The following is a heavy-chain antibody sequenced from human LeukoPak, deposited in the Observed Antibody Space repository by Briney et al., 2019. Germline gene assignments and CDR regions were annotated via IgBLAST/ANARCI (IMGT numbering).Heavy chain of an antibody. V-gene: IGHV1-18*01. CDR1: GYTFTSYG. D-gene: IGHD2-2*01. CDR3: ARALIVVVPAAIITWFDP. CDR2: ISAYNGNT. Sequence: ASVKVSCKASGYTFTSYGISWVRQAPGQGLEWMGWISAYNGNTNYAQKLQGRVTMTTDTSTSTAYMELRSLRSDDTAVYYCARALIVVVPAAIITWFDPWGQGTLVTVSS. J-gene: IGHJ5*02.